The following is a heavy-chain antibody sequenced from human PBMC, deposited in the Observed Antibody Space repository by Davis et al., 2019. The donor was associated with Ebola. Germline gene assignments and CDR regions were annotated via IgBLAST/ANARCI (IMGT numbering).Heavy chain of an antibody. Sequence: GESLKISCAASGFTFSSYWMSWARQAPGKGLEWVANIKQDGCEKYYVDSVKGRFTISRDNAKDPLYLQMNSLRAEDTAVYYSARRGRILYSSYYFDYWGQGTLVTVSS. CDR2: IKQDGCEK. CDR1: GFTFSSYW. CDR3: ARRGRILYSSYYFDY. V-gene: IGHV3-7*03. D-gene: IGHD2-15*01. J-gene: IGHJ4*02.